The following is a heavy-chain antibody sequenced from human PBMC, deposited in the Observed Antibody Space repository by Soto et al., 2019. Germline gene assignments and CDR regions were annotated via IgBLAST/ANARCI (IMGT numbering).Heavy chain of an antibody. CDR1: GFTFSSYA. V-gene: IGHV3-30-3*01. CDR3: ARDGAGEYSGSYQPLDY. Sequence: GGSLRLSCAASGFTFSSYAMHWVRQAPGKGLEWVAVISYDGSNKYYADSVKGRFTISRDNSKNTLYLQMNSLRAEDTAVYYCARDGAGEYSGSYQPLDYWGQGTLVTVSS. D-gene: IGHD1-26*01. CDR2: ISYDGSNK. J-gene: IGHJ4*02.